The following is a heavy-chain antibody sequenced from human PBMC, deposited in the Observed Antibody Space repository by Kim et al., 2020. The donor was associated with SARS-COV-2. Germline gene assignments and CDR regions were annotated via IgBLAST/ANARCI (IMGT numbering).Heavy chain of an antibody. J-gene: IGHJ6*02. Sequence: YADSVKGRFTISRDNSKNTLYLQMNSLRAEDTAVYYCAKRPSSSSKGMDVWGQGTTVTVSS. D-gene: IGHD6-6*01. CDR3: AKRPSSSSKGMDV. V-gene: IGHV3-30*02.